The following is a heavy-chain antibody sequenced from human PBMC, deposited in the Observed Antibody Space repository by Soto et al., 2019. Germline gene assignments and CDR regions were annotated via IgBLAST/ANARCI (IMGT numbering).Heavy chain of an antibody. Sequence: EVQLVESGGGLVKPGGSLRLSCAASGFTFSSYSMNWVRQAPGKGLEWVSSISSSSSYIYYADSVKGRFTISRDNDKNSLYLQMNSLRAEDTAVYYCARDRRGTRGRFDYWGQGTLVTVSS. V-gene: IGHV3-21*01. CDR2: ISSSSSYI. J-gene: IGHJ4*02. CDR1: GFTFSSYS. CDR3: ARDRRGTRGRFDY. D-gene: IGHD3-16*01.